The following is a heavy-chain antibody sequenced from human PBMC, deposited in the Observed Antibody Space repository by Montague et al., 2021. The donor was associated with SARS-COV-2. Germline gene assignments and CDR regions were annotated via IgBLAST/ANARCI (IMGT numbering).Heavy chain of an antibody. CDR1: GDSINNVNHF. CDR3: ARVSGYGSGSSFNWFDS. CDR2: VYISGST. V-gene: IGHV4-61*02. J-gene: IGHJ5*01. Sequence: TLSLTCSVFGDSINNVNHFWSWIRQPAGKGLEWIGRVYISGSTDYNPSPKSRVTMLLDKSANELTLQVTSVTAADTAVYYCARVSGYGSGSSFNWFDSWGQGLVVTVSS. D-gene: IGHD3-10*01.